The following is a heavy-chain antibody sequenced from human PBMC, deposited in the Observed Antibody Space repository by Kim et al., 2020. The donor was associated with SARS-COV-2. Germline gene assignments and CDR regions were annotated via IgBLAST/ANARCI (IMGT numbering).Heavy chain of an antibody. CDR2: TYYRSKWYT. Sequence: SQTLSLTCDISGDSVSSHSAAWTWIRQSPSRGLEWLGRTYYRSKWYTDYALSVKGRITINPDTSKNQFSLQLNSVTPEDTAVYYCARDRQRAGTGVDYWGQGTLVTVSS. CDR1: GDSVSSHSAA. CDR3: ARDRQRAGTGVDY. J-gene: IGHJ4*02. D-gene: IGHD6-19*01. V-gene: IGHV6-1*01.